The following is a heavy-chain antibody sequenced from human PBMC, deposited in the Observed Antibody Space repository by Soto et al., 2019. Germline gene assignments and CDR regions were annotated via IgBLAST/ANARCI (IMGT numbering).Heavy chain of an antibody. Sequence: GGSLRLSCAASGFTFSSYWMSWVRQAPGKGLEWVANIKQDGSEKYYVDSVKGRFTISRDNAKNSLYLQMNSLRAEDTAVYYCASPQLLSGGAFDIWGQGTMVTVSS. D-gene: IGHD2-2*01. V-gene: IGHV3-7*01. CDR1: GFTFSSYW. CDR2: IKQDGSEK. CDR3: ASPQLLSGGAFDI. J-gene: IGHJ3*02.